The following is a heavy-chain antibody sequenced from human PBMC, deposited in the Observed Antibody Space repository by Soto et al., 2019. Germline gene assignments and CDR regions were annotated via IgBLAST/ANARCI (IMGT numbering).Heavy chain of an antibody. CDR2: ISWSSGST. Sequence: EVQLVESGGGLVQPGRSLRLSCAASGFTFDDYAMHWVRQAPGKGLEWISGISWSSGSTDYADSVKGRFTISRDNSKIGVELQMSSLRAEDTALYYCAKDLESGSGAYYSYGMDVWGQGTTVTVSS. CDR1: GFTFDDYA. D-gene: IGHD1-26*01. J-gene: IGHJ6*02. V-gene: IGHV3-9*01. CDR3: AKDLESGSGAYYSYGMDV.